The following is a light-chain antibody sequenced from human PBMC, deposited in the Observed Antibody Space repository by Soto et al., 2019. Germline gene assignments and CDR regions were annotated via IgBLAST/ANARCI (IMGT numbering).Light chain of an antibody. CDR2: GNS. CDR3: QSYDSSLSGPVV. CDR1: SSNIGAGYD. V-gene: IGLV1-40*01. Sequence: QSALTQPASVSGAPGQRVTISCTGSSSNIGAGYDVHWYQQLPGTAPKLLIYGNSNRPSGVPDRFSGSKSGTSASLAITGLQAEDEADYYCQSYDSSLSGPVVFGGGTKLTVL. J-gene: IGLJ2*01.